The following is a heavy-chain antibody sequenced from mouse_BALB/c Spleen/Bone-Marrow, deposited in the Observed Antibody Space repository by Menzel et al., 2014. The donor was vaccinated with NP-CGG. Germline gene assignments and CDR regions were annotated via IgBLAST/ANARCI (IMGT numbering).Heavy chain of an antibody. D-gene: IGHD1-1*02. J-gene: IGHJ3*01. V-gene: IGHV1-26*01. CDR1: GYTFTDYY. CDR2: INPYNGAT. CDR3: ARGSCYGGESFAY. Sequence: VQLQQSGPELVKPGASVKISCKASGYTFTDYYMHWVKQSHVKGLEWIGPINPYNGATTYNQNFKGKATLTVDKSSSTAYMQPHSMPSEDSAVYYCARGSCYGGESFAYWGQGTLVTVSA.